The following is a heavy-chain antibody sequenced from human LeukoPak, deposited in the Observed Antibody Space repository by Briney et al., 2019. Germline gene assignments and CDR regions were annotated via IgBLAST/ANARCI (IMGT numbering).Heavy chain of an antibody. D-gene: IGHD6-19*01. J-gene: IGHJ4*02. Sequence: GASVKVSCKASGYTFTGYYMHWVRQAPGQGLEWMGWINPNSGGTNYAQKLQGRVTMTTDTSTSTAYMELRSLRSDDTAVYYCARTHPRIAVAVDYWGQGTLVTVSS. CDR3: ARTHPRIAVAVDY. CDR2: INPNSGGT. CDR1: GYTFTGYY. V-gene: IGHV1-2*02.